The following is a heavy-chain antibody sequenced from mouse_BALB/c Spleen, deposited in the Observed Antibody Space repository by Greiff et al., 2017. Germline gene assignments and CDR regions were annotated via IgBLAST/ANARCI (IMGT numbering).Heavy chain of an antibody. V-gene: IGHV1-7*01. CDR2: INPSTGYT. J-gene: IGHJ1*01. CDR1: GYTFTSYW. CDR3: ARLYGNYDWYFDV. D-gene: IGHD2-10*02. Sequence: VQLQQSGAELAKPGASVKMSCKASGYTFTSYWMHWVKQRPGQGLEWIGYINPSTGYTEYNQKFKDKATLTADKSSSTAYMQLSSLTSEDSAVYYCARLYGNYDWYFDVWGAGTTVTVSS.